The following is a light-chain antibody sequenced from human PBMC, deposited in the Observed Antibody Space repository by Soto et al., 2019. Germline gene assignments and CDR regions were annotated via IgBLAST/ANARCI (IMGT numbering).Light chain of an antibody. CDR3: QKYGSSLYT. CDR1: QSVSSSY. CDR2: GSS. V-gene: IGKV3-20*01. J-gene: IGKJ2*01. Sequence: EIVLTQSPGTLSLSPGERATLSCRASQSVSSSYLAWYQQKPGQDPRLLIYGSSSRATGIPDRFSGSGSGTDFTLTISRLEPEDFAVYYCQKYGSSLYTFGQGTKLEIK.